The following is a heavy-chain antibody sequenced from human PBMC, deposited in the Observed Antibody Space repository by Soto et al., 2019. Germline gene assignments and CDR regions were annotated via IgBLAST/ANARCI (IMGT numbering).Heavy chain of an antibody. CDR1: GFTFTSYS. D-gene: IGHD4-17*01. CDR3: ASGTYGDYSFDY. V-gene: IGHV3-21*01. J-gene: IGHJ4*02. Sequence: EVHLAESGGGLVKPGGSLRLSCAASGFTFTSYSMNWVRQAPGKGLEWVSSISSSSTYSYYADSVRGQFTISRDNAKNSLYLQMSSLRAEDTAVYYCASGTYGDYSFDYWGQGTLVTVSS. CDR2: ISSSSTYS.